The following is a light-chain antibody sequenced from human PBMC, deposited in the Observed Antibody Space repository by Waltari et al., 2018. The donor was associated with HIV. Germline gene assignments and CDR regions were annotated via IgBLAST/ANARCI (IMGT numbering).Light chain of an antibody. V-gene: IGLV2-14*03. CDR2: DVN. Sequence: QSALSQPASVSGSPGQSITIPCTGTNSDIGVHDYVFWYPQHPGKAPTLIIYDVNNRPSGVSNLFLGFKSGNSAYVTISGLQAEDEADDYCTSYRCSTFLDRWVVGGRTKVAVL. CDR3: TSYRCSTFLDRWV. J-gene: IGLJ3*02. CDR1: NSDIGVHDY.